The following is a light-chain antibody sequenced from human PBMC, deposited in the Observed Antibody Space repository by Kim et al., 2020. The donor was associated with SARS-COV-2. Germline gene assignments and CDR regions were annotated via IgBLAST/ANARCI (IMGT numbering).Light chain of an antibody. Sequence: DIVMTQSPLSLPVTPGAPASISCRSSQSLLHNNGYNYLDWYLQKPGQSPQLLIYLGSNRASGVPGRFSGSGSGTDFQLKISRVEAEDVGIYYCMQALQTPVHFGQGTKLEI. CDR2: LGS. CDR3: MQALQTPVH. J-gene: IGKJ2*01. V-gene: IGKV2-28*01. CDR1: QSLLHNNGYNY.